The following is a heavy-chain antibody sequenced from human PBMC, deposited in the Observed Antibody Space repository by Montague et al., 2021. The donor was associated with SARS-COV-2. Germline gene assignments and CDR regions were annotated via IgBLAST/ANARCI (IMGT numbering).Heavy chain of an antibody. J-gene: IGHJ4*02. D-gene: IGHD1-26*01. Sequence: SETLSLTCTVSGGGSISSSHWWSWVRQPPGKGLEWIGEIYHDGSTNYNPSLKGRLTISVDKSKNQFSLKLSSVTAADTAVYYCARFTSTGSGSYYIFDYWGQGTLVTVSS. CDR1: GGGSISSSHW. CDR3: ARFTSTGSGSYYIFDY. V-gene: IGHV4-4*02. CDR2: IYHDGST.